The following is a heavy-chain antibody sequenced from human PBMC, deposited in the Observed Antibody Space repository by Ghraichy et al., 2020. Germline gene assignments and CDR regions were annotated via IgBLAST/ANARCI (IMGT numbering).Heavy chain of an antibody. Sequence: GGSLRLSCTASGFTFGDYPMTWVRQAPGKGLEWVGFIRTKPYAGTAEYAASVKGRFSMSRDDSKSIAYLQMNSLKTEDTAVYYCTRDRPGYNYGEGYWGQGTLVTVSS. CDR2: IRTKPYAGTA. V-gene: IGHV3-49*04. CDR1: GFTFGDYP. D-gene: IGHD5-18*01. J-gene: IGHJ4*02. CDR3: TRDRPGYNYGEGY.